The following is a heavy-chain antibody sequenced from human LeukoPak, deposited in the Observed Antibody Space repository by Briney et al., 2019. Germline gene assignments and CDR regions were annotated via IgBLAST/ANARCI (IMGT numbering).Heavy chain of an antibody. J-gene: IGHJ4*02. D-gene: IGHD6-19*01. Sequence: GGSLRLSCAASGFTFSSYAMNWVRQAPGKGLEWVSSISGGGDITYYADSVKGRFTISRDNSKNTLYLQMNSLRAEDTAVYYCATEQYSGWYDAYFDYWGQGTLVTVSS. CDR3: ATEQYSGWYDAYFDY. V-gene: IGHV3-23*01. CDR2: ISGGGDIT. CDR1: GFTFSSYA.